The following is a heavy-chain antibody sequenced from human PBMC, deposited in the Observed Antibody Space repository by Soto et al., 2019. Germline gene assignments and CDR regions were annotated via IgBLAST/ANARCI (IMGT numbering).Heavy chain of an antibody. CDR2: ISGTASRT. D-gene: IGHD3-3*01. CDR3: ARESSWSDSYYYGMDV. Sequence: GGSLRLSCAVSGFTPTTTPLSWVRQPPGKGLEWVTTISGTASRTYYVDSVKGRFFISRDNSKNTVTLQMNNLTVDDTAVYYCARESSWSDSYYYGMDVWGQGTTVTVSS. CDR1: GFTPTTTP. V-gene: IGHV3-23*01. J-gene: IGHJ6*02.